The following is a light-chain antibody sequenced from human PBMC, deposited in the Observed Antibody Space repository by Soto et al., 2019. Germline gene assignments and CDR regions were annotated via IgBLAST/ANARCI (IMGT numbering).Light chain of an antibody. CDR3: QQYDGSPPWT. CDR1: QSVSSTS. V-gene: IGKV3-20*01. J-gene: IGKJ1*01. CDR2: GAS. Sequence: EIVLTQSPGTLSFSPGERATLSCRANQSVSSTSLAWYQQKPGQAPRLLIYGASNRATGIPDRFSGSGSGTDFTLTISRLEPEDFAVYYCQQYDGSPPWTFGLGTKVDIK.